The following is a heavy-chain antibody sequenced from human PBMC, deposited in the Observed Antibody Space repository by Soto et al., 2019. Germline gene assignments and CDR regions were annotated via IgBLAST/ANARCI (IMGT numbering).Heavy chain of an antibody. D-gene: IGHD1-26*01. CDR2: INHSGST. CDR3: ARDPLGGSYYFDY. J-gene: IGHJ4*02. CDR1: SGSFSGSW. V-gene: IGHV4-34*01. Sequence: SETLSLTCAVYSGSFSGSWWTWLRQPPGKGLEWIGEINHSGSTNYNPSLKSRVTISLDTSKSQFSLRLSSVTAADTAVYYCARDPLGGSYYFDYWGQGALVTVSS.